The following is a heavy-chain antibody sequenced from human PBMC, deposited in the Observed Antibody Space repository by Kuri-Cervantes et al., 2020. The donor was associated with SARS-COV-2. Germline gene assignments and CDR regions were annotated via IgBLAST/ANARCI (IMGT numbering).Heavy chain of an antibody. CDR1: GFTFSSYA. J-gene: IGHJ4*02. CDR2: ISSNGGST. CDR3: VKEGSYDFWSGYLPYYFDY. D-gene: IGHD3-3*01. Sequence: GGSLRLSCSASGFTFSSYAMHWVRQAPGKGLEYVSAISSNGGSTYYADSVEGRFTISRDNSKNTLYLQMSSLRAEDTAVYYCVKEGSYDFWSGYLPYYFDYWGQGTLVTVSS. V-gene: IGHV3-64D*06.